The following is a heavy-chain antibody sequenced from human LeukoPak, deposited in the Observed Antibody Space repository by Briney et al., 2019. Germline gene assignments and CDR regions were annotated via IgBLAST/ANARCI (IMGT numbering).Heavy chain of an antibody. Sequence: SQTPSLTCAISGDSVSSNSAAWNWIRQSPSRGLEWLGRTYYRSKWYNDYAVSVKSRITIKPDTSKNQFSLKLSSVTAADTAVYYCARGKNLLELLPRIDYWGQGTLVTVSS. CDR2: TYYRSKWYN. CDR3: ARGKNLLELLPRIDY. CDR1: GDSVSSNSAA. V-gene: IGHV6-1*01. D-gene: IGHD3-10*01. J-gene: IGHJ4*02.